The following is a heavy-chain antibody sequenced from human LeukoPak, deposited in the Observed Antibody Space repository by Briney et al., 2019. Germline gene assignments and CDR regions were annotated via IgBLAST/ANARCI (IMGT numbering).Heavy chain of an antibody. CDR2: IYTSGST. J-gene: IGHJ6*03. D-gene: IGHD3-10*01. CDR1: GGSISSGIYY. V-gene: IGHV4-61*02. CDR3: ARAALGHYFYYMDV. Sequence: SQTLSLTCTVSGGSISSGIYYWSWIRQPAGKGLEWIGRIYTSGSTYYNPSLKSRVTISVDTSKNQFSLKLSSVTAADTAVYYCARAALGHYFYYMDVWGKGTTVTVSS.